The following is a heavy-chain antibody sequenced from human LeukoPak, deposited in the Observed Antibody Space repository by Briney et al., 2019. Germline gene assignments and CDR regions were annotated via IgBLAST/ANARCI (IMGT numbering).Heavy chain of an antibody. CDR2: IYHSGST. D-gene: IGHD2-2*01. Sequence: PSETLSLTCAVSGYSISSGYYWGWIRQPPGKGPEWIGSIYHSGSTYYNPSLKSRVTISVDTSKNQFSLKLSSVTAADTAVYYCARVLFQLLRSNWFDPWGQGTLVTVSS. J-gene: IGHJ5*02. CDR1: GYSISSGYY. V-gene: IGHV4-38-2*01. CDR3: ARVLFQLLRSNWFDP.